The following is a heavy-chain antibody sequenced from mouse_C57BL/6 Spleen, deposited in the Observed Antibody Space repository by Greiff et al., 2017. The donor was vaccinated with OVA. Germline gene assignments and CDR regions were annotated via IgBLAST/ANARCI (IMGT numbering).Heavy chain of an antibody. Sequence: QVQLQQPGAELVMPGASVKLSCKASGYTFTSYWMHWVKQRPGQGLEWIGEIDPSDSYTNYNQKFKGKSTLTVDKSSSTAYMQLSSLTSEDSAVYYCARLGQWFAYWGQGTLVTVSA. J-gene: IGHJ3*01. V-gene: IGHV1-69*01. CDR3: ARLGQWFAY. CDR2: IDPSDSYT. D-gene: IGHD3-3*01. CDR1: GYTFTSYW.